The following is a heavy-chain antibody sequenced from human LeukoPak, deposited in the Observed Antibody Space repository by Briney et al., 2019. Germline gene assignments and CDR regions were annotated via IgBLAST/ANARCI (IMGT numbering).Heavy chain of an antibody. Sequence: SETLSLTCAVYGGSFSGYYWSWIRQPPGKGLEWIGEINDIRNTNYDPSLRSRVTISVDTSKNQFSPSLTSATAADTAVYFCARLGSVGYYNYQYMDIWGNGTTVTVSS. CDR3: ARLGSVGYYNYQYMDI. CDR1: GGSFSGYY. V-gene: IGHV4-34*01. CDR2: INDIRNT. D-gene: IGHD3-10*01. J-gene: IGHJ6*03.